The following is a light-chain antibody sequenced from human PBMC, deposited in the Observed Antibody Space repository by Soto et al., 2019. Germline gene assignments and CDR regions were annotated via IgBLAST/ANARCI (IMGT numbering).Light chain of an antibody. Sequence: EIVLTQSPATLSLSPGERATLSCRAGQSVSSSYLAWYQQKPGQAPRLLIYGASSRATGIPDRFSGSGSGTDFTLTISRLEPEDFAVYYCQQYDSSPQTFGQGTKVDTK. CDR1: QSVSSSY. V-gene: IGKV3-20*01. CDR3: QQYDSSPQT. J-gene: IGKJ1*01. CDR2: GAS.